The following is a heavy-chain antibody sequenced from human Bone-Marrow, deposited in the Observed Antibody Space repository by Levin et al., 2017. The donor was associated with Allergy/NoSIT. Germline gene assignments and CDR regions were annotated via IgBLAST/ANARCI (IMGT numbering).Heavy chain of an antibody. CDR2: INTNYGSA. Sequence: GESLKISCKTSGYDFTLFFLHWVRQAPGRGLEWMGKINTNYGSATYAPNFQGRVAMTRDTSTGTVYMDLTSLRSTDTAVYYCTRGGTSKEQDYWGQGTLVTVSP. D-gene: IGHD3-16*01. CDR1: GYDFTLFF. CDR3: TRGGTSKEQDY. V-gene: IGHV1-46*01. J-gene: IGHJ4*02.